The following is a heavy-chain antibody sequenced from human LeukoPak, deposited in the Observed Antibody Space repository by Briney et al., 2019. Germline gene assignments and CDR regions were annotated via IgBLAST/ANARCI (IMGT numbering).Heavy chain of an antibody. CDR3: ASLPSSPILTSYYLDY. CDR2: ISGSGGST. CDR1: GFTFSSYA. Sequence: GGSLRLSCAASGFTFSSYAMSWVRQAPGKGLEWVSAISGSGGSTYYADSVKGRFTISRDNSKNTLYLQMNSLRAEDTAVYYCASLPSSPILTSYYLDYWGQGTLVTVSS. D-gene: IGHD3-9*01. V-gene: IGHV3-23*01. J-gene: IGHJ4*02.